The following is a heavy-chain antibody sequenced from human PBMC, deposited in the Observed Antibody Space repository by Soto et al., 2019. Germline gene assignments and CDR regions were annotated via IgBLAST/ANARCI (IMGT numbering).Heavy chain of an antibody. J-gene: IGHJ6*03. V-gene: IGHV1-3*01. CDR3: ARVVNYGDYGYYYYYMDV. D-gene: IGHD4-17*01. Sequence: GASVKVSCKASGYTFTSYAMHWVRQAPAQRLEWMGWINAGNGNTKYSQKFQGRVTITRDTSASTAYMELSSLRSEDTAVYYCARVVNYGDYGYYYYYMDVWGKGTTVTVSS. CDR1: GYTFTSYA. CDR2: INAGNGNT.